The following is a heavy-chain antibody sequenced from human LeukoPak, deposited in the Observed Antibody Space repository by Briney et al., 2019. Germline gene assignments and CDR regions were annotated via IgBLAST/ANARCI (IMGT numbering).Heavy chain of an antibody. CDR1: GYTFTSYG. CDR3: AGDRDWGRHYYDSSGYSIDAFDI. V-gene: IGHV1-18*01. CDR2: ISAYNGNT. J-gene: IGHJ3*02. D-gene: IGHD3-22*01. Sequence: ASVKVSCKASGYTFTSYGISWVRQAPGQGLEWMGWISAYNGNTNYAQKLQGRVTMTTDTSTSTAYMELRSLRSDDTAVYYCAGDRDWGRHYYDSSGYSIDAFDIWGQGTMVTVSS.